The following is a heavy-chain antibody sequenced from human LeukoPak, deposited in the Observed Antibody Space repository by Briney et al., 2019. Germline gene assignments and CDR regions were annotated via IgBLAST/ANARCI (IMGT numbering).Heavy chain of an antibody. CDR1: GGTFSSYT. J-gene: IGHJ4*02. CDR3: ARDPTTVTVGYFDY. CDR2: ISAYNGNT. V-gene: IGHV1-18*01. Sequence: GASVKVSCKASGGTFSSYTISWVRQAPGQGLEWMGWISAYNGNTNYAQKLQGRVTMTTDTSTSTAYMELRSLRSDDTAVYYCARDPTTVTVGYFDYWGQGTLVTVSS. D-gene: IGHD4-17*01.